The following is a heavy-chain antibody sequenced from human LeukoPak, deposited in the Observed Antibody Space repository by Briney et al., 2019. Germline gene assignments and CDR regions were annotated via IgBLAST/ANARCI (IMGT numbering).Heavy chain of an antibody. CDR2: ISSSSSTI. Sequence: GGSLRLSCAASGFTFSSYSMNWVRQAPGKGLEWGSYISSSSSTIYYADSVKGRFTIHRDNAKNPVYLQMNSLRAEDTAVYYCARDQYCSSTSCYLGAFDIWGQGTMVTVSS. J-gene: IGHJ3*02. D-gene: IGHD2-2*01. V-gene: IGHV3-48*01. CDR3: ARDQYCSSTSCYLGAFDI. CDR1: GFTFSSYS.